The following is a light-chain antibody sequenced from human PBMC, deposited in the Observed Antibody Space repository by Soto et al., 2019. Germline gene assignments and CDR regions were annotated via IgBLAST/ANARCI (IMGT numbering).Light chain of an antibody. CDR3: AAWDDSLSAHNYV. Sequence: QSALTQPPSASGTPGQRVTISCSGSSSSIGSNYVYWYQQLPGTAPKLLIYRNNQRPSGVPDRFSGSKSGTSASLAISGLRSEDEADYYCAAWDDSLSAHNYVFGTGTKVTVL. CDR2: RNN. CDR1: SSSIGSNY. J-gene: IGLJ1*01. V-gene: IGLV1-47*01.